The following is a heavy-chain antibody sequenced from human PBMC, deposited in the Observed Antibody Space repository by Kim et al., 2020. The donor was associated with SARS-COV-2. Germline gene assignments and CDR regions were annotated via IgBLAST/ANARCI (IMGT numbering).Heavy chain of an antibody. D-gene: IGHD3-22*01. J-gene: IGHJ4*02. V-gene: IGHV3-7*01. CDR2: SGK. Sequence: SGKNYVDSVRGRFTISRDNTKTSLYLQMNSLRAEDTAVYYCAGGGGYLFDYWGQGTLVTVSS. CDR3: AGGGGYLFDY.